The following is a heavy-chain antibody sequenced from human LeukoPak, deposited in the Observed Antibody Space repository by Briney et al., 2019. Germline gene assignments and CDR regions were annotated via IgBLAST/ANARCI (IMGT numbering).Heavy chain of an antibody. Sequence: PSETLSLTCTVSGGSISSSDYYWGWIRQPPGKGLEWIGHIYYSGSTYYNPSLKSRVSISVDTSKNQFSLKLTSVTAADTAVYYCARSRVGPWGQGTLVTVSS. CDR2: IYYSGST. D-gene: IGHD1-26*01. CDR1: GGSISSSDYY. V-gene: IGHV4-31*03. CDR3: ARSRVGP. J-gene: IGHJ5*02.